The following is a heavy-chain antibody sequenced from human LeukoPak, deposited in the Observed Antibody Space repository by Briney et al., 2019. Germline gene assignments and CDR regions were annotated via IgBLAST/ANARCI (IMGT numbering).Heavy chain of an antibody. CDR1: GYSFTSYW. D-gene: IGHD6-19*01. Sequence: GESLQISCQGSGYSFTSYWVGWVRPMPGKGLEWMGIIYPGDSDTRYSPSFQGQVTISADKSISTAYLQWSSLKASDTAMYYCARGSGWHERFIDYWGQGTLVTVSS. V-gene: IGHV5-51*01. CDR2: IYPGDSDT. CDR3: ARGSGWHERFIDY. J-gene: IGHJ4*02.